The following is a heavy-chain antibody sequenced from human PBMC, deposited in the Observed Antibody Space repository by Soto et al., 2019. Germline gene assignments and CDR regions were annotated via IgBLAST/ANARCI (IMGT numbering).Heavy chain of an antibody. J-gene: IGHJ3*02. CDR1: GFSFSNYA. D-gene: IGHD3-16*02. CDR2: ISYDGSNK. Sequence: QVQLVESGGGVVQPGRSLRLSCAASGFSFSNYAMHWVLQAPGKGLEWVAVISYDGSNKYYADSVKGRFTISRDNSKNTLYLQMNNLRTEDTAVYYCATVRGYRQDFDAFDIWGQGTMVTVSS. V-gene: IGHV3-30-3*01. CDR3: ATVRGYRQDFDAFDI.